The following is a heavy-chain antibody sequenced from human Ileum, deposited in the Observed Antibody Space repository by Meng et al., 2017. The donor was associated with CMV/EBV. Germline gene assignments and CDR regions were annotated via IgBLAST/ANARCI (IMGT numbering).Heavy chain of an antibody. J-gene: IGHJ4*02. CDR2: MNSDGSTT. D-gene: IGHD3-16*01. CDR1: GFTFSTYW. V-gene: IGHV3-74*01. Sequence: LSCAASGFTFSTYWMHWVRQPQGKGLVWVSRMNSDGSTTNYADSVKGRFTISRDNAKNTLYLQMNSLSAEDTAVYYCATAGEFRFDNWGQGTLVTVSS. CDR3: ATAGEFRFDN.